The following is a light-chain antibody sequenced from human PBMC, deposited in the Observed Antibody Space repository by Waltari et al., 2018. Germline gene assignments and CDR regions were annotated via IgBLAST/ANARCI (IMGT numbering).Light chain of an antibody. V-gene: IGLV2-14*02. CDR2: EVN. J-gene: IGLJ1*01. CDR3: SSYTGRVYV. Sequence: QSALTQPAPVSGSPGQSITISCSGTSSAVGSYNAVSLYQQHPDKAPKLMIYEVNNRPSGISNRFSGSKSGNTASLTISGLQTEDEADYYCSSYTGRVYVFGTGTKVTVL. CDR1: SSAVGSYNA.